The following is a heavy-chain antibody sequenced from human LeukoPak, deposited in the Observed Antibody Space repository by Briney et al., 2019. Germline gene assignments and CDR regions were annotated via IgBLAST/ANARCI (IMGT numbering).Heavy chain of an antibody. Sequence: SATLSLTCTVSGGSTSSYYWSWIRQPARKGLEYIGRTYTTGSANYNPSLKGRVSLSLDTSKSQFSLKLSSVTAADTAVYYCARSAGSGSQLDHWGQGTLVTVSS. CDR3: ARSAGSGSQLDH. V-gene: IGHV4-4*07. CDR2: TYTTGSA. J-gene: IGHJ4*02. CDR1: GGSTSSYY.